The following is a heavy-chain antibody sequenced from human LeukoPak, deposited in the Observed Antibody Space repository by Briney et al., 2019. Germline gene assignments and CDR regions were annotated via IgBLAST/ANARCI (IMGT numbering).Heavy chain of an antibody. D-gene: IGHD4-17*01. J-gene: IGHJ4*02. CDR1: GFTFSSYA. V-gene: IGHV3-23*01. Sequence: GGSLRLSCAASGFTFSSYAMGWVRQAPGKGLEWVSAISGSGGSTYYADSVKGRLTISRDNAKNSLYLQMNSLRAEDTAVYYCARPSTTVTSHSGYWGQGALVTVSS. CDR2: ISGSGGST. CDR3: ARPSTTVTSHSGY.